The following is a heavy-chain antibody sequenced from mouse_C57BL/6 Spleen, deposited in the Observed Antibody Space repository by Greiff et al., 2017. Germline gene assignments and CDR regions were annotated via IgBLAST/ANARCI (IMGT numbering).Heavy chain of an antibody. V-gene: IGHV1-69*01. Sequence: QVQLQQPGAELVMPGASVKLSCKASGYTFTSYWMHWVKQRPGQVLEWIGEIDPSDSYTNYNQKFKGKSTLTVDKSSSTAYMQLSSLTSEDSAVYYCARGGDFDYWGQGTTLTVSS. J-gene: IGHJ2*01. CDR1: GYTFTSYW. CDR3: ARGGDFDY. CDR2: IDPSDSYT.